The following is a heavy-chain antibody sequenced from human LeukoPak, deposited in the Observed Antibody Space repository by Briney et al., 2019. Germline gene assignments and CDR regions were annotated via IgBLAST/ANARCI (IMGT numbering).Heavy chain of an antibody. D-gene: IGHD6-13*01. CDR2: TYYRSKWYN. Sequence: SQTLSLTCAISGDSVSSNSAAWNWIRQSPSRGLEWLGRTYYRSKWYNDYAVSVKSRITINPDTSKNQFSLRLNSVTPEDTAVYYCARGTSSPERDYYGMDVWGQGTTVTVSS. V-gene: IGHV6-1*01. J-gene: IGHJ6*02. CDR3: ARGTSSPERDYYGMDV. CDR1: GDSVSSNSAA.